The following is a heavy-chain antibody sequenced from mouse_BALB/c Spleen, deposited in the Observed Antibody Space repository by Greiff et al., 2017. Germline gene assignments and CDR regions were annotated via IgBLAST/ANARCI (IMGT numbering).Heavy chain of an antibody. Sequence: EVKLMESGPGLVKPSQSLSLTCSVTGYSITSGYYWNWIRQFPGNKLEWMGNISYDGSNNYNPSLKKRISITRDTSKNQFFLKLDSVTTEDTATYYCARGYGSFAYWGQGTLVTVSA. CDR2: ISYDGSN. CDR3: ARGYGSFAY. D-gene: IGHD1-2*01. V-gene: IGHV3-6*02. J-gene: IGHJ3*01. CDR1: GYSITSGYY.